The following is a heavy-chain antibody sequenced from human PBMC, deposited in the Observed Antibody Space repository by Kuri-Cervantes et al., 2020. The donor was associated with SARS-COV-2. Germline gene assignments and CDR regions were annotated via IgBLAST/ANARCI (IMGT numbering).Heavy chain of an antibody. Sequence: GGSLRLSCAASGFTFTSYAMNWVRQAPGKGLEWVSSISSSSSYIYYADSVKGRFTISRDNAKNSLYLQMNSLRAKDTAVYYCARGSNYDFWSGLGYYMDVWGKGTTVTVSS. J-gene: IGHJ6*03. V-gene: IGHV3-21*01. D-gene: IGHD3-3*01. CDR1: GFTFTSYA. CDR2: ISSSSSYI. CDR3: ARGSNYDFWSGLGYYMDV.